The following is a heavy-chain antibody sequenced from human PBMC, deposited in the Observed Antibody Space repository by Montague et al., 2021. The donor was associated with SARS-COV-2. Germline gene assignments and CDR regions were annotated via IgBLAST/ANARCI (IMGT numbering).Heavy chain of an antibody. Sequence: SETLSLTCTVSGDSIISSSYYWGWIRQPPGILLEWIGSIYYSGSTYYNPSLKSRVTISVDTSKNQFSLKLSSVAAADTAVYYCASPTYYYDSSGSDAFDIWGQGTMVTVSS. V-gene: IGHV4-39*01. CDR3: ASPTYYYDSSGSDAFDI. D-gene: IGHD3-22*01. CDR2: IYYSGST. J-gene: IGHJ3*02. CDR1: GDSIISSSYY.